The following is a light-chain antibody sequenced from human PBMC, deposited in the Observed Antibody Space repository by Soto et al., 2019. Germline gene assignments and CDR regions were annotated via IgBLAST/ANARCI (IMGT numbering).Light chain of an antibody. J-gene: IGLJ2*01. CDR1: ISNIGGNT. CDR2: TNN. CDR3: AAWDDRLNGVL. Sequence: QSVLTQPPSASGTPGQRVTISCSGSISNIGGNTVNWYQQLPGTAPKLLMYTNNQRPSGVPDRFSGSKSGTSASLAISGLQSDDEADYYCAAWDDRLNGVLFGGGTKLSVL. V-gene: IGLV1-44*01.